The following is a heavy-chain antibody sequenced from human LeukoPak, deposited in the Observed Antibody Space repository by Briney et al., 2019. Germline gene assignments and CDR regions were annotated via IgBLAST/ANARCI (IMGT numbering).Heavy chain of an antibody. D-gene: IGHD1-1*01. CDR3: ARGWVQLERHDAFDI. J-gene: IGHJ3*02. Sequence: SETLSLTCTVSGGSISSYYWSWIRQPAGKGLEWIGRIYTSGSTNYNPSLKSRVTMSVDTSKNQFSLKLSSVTAADTAVYYCARGWVQLERHDAFDIWGQGTMVTVSS. V-gene: IGHV4-4*07. CDR1: GGSISSYY. CDR2: IYTSGST.